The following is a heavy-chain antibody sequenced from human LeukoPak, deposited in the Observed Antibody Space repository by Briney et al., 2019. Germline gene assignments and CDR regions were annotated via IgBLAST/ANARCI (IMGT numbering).Heavy chain of an antibody. CDR3: ARQSGYSYGYLLDY. CDR1: GYSISSGYY. J-gene: IGHJ4*02. Sequence: PSETLSLTCAVSGYSISSGYYWGWIRQPPGKGLEWIGSIYHSGSTYYNPSLKSRVTMSVDTSKNQFSLKLSSVTAADTAVYYCARQSGYSYGYLLDYWGQGTLVTVSS. V-gene: IGHV4-38-2*01. CDR2: IYHSGST. D-gene: IGHD5-18*01.